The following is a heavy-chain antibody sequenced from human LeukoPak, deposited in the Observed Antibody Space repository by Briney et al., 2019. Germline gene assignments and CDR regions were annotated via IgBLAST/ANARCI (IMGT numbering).Heavy chain of an antibody. CDR2: INPNSGGT. V-gene: IGHV1-2*02. J-gene: IGHJ4*02. D-gene: IGHD1-26*01. Sequence: ASVKVSCKASGYTFTGYYMHWVRQAPGQGLEWMGWINPNSGGTNYAQKFQGRVTMTRDTSISTAYMELSRLRSDDTAVYYCARGGIVGSSWNYGFDYWGQGTLVTVSS. CDR3: ARGGIVGSSWNYGFDY. CDR1: GYTFTGYY.